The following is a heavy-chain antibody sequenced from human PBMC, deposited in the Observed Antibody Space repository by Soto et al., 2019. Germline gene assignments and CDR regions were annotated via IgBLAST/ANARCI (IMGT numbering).Heavy chain of an antibody. J-gene: IGHJ4*02. Sequence: GGSLRLSCAASGFTFSNAWMSWVRQAPGKGLEWVGRIKSKTDGGTTDYAAPVKGRFTISRDDSKNTLYLQMNSLKTEDTAVYHCTTFSTVTKRDYWGQGTLVTVSS. V-gene: IGHV3-15*01. CDR2: IKSKTDGGTT. CDR1: GFTFSNAW. CDR3: TTFSTVTKRDY. D-gene: IGHD4-17*01.